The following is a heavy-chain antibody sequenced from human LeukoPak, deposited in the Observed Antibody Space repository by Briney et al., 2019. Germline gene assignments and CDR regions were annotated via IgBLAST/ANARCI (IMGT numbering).Heavy chain of an antibody. Sequence: GGTLRLSCGASGFPFSDYYMTCIRRAPGRDLEAMSDIGSSNTYTHCADSVKDRFTISRDNAKKSLYLQTNSLRVEEMAVYYCAKDKERRGWSVTPYYYGIDVWGKGTTVTVSS. CDR2: IGSSNTYT. CDR3: AKDKERRGWSVTPYYYGIDV. V-gene: IGHV3-11*06. J-gene: IGHJ6*04. D-gene: IGHD6-19*01. CDR1: GFPFSDYY.